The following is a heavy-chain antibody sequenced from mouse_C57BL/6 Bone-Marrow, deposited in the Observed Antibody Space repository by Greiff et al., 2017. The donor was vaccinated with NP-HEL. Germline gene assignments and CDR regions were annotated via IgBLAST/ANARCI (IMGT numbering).Heavy chain of an antibody. CDR1: GYTFTSYW. Sequence: QVQLQQPGAELVKPGASVKLSCKASGYTFTSYWMQWVKQRPGQGLEWIGEIDPSDSYTNYNQKFKGKATLTVDTSSSTAYMQLSSLTSEDSAVYYCARSGAVYGGYWGQGTTLTVSS. D-gene: IGHD1-1*01. V-gene: IGHV1-50*01. CDR2: IDPSDSYT. CDR3: ARSGAVYGGY. J-gene: IGHJ2*01.